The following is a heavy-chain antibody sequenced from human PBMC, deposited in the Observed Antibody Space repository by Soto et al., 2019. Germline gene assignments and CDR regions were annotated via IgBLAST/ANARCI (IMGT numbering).Heavy chain of an antibody. V-gene: IGHV4-59*01. Sequence: SETLSLTCTVSGGSISSYYWSWIRQPPGKGLEWIGYIYYSGSTNYNPSLKSRVTISVDTSKNQFSLKLSSVTAADTAVYYCARYFDWSLVDAFDIWGQGTMVTVSS. CDR3: ARYFDWSLVDAFDI. J-gene: IGHJ3*02. CDR2: IYYSGST. CDR1: GGSISSYY. D-gene: IGHD3-9*01.